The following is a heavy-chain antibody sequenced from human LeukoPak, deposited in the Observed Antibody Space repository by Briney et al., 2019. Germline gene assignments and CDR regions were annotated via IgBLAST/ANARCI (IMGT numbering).Heavy chain of an antibody. D-gene: IGHD5-18*01. CDR3: AGLQLHYYYYYMDV. CDR1: GGSISSYY. Sequence: SETLSLTCTVSGGSISSYYWSWIRQPAGKGLEWIGRIYTSGSTNYNPSLKSRVTMSVDTSKNQFSLKLSSVTAADTAVYYCAGLQLHYYYYYMDVWGKGTTVTVSS. V-gene: IGHV4-4*07. J-gene: IGHJ6*03. CDR2: IYTSGST.